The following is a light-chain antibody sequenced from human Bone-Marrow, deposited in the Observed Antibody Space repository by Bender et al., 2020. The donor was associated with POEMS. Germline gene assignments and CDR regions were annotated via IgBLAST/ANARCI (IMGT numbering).Light chain of an antibody. CDR2: DVT. J-gene: IGLJ3*02. V-gene: IGLV2-11*01. CDR1: SSDVGNYDS. Sequence: QSALTQPRSVSGSPGQSVTISCTGTSSDVGNYDSVSWYQQHPGKAPKLLIYDVTKWPSGVPDRFSGSKSGNTASLTISGLQAEDEADYYCSSFAGRDIFVVFGGGTKLTVL. CDR3: SSFAGRDIFVV.